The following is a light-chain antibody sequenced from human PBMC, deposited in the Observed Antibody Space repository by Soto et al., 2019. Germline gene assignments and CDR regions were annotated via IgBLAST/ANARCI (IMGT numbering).Light chain of an antibody. V-gene: IGLV2-8*01. CDR2: EVN. J-gene: IGLJ1*01. Sequence: QSVLTQAPSASGSPGQSFTISSTATSSDVGGYNYVSWYQQHPGKAPKLMIYEVNKRPSGVPDRFSGYKYGNTASLTVSGLQAEDEADYFCSSFAGRIFYVFGTGTKVTVL. CDR1: SSDVGGYNY. CDR3: SSFAGRIFYV.